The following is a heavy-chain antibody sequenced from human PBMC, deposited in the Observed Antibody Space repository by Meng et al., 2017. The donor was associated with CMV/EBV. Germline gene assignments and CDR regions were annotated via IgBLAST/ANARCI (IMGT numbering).Heavy chain of an antibody. CDR3: AREGETSWLDP. CDR2: IYYSGST. D-gene: IGHD1-7*01. J-gene: IGHJ5*02. V-gene: IGHV4-31*03. CDR1: GGSISSGGYY. Sequence: CTVSGGSISSGGYYWSWIRQHPGKGLEWIGYIYYSGSTYYNPSLKSRVTISVDTSKNQFSLKLSSVTAADTAVYYCAREGETSWLDPWGQGTLVTVSS.